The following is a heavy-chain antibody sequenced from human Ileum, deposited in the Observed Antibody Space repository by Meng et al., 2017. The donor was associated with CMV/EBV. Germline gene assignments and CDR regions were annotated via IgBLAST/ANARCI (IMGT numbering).Heavy chain of an antibody. CDR2: IIPLFGTS. CDR1: GGTFNNYA. V-gene: IGHV1-69*13. D-gene: IGHD5-12*01. Sequence: SVKVSCKAPGGTFNNYAISWVRQAPGQGLEWMGGIIPLFGTSKYAQKFQGRVTITADESTSKAYMELSSLGSDDTAVYYCARGLKFGSGSQHAPYYFDYWGQGTLVTVSS. J-gene: IGHJ4*02. CDR3: ARGLKFGSGSQHAPYYFDY.